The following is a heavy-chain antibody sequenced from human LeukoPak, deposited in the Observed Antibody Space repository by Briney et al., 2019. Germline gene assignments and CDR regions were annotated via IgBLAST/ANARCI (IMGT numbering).Heavy chain of an antibody. CDR1: GGTFSSYA. V-gene: IGHV1-2*02. Sequence: ASVKVSCKASGGTFSSYAISWVRQAPGQGLEWMGWINPNSGVTNYPQNFQGRVTMTRDTSISTAYMELSRLRSDDTAVYYCAREGDSDYGDYCFDYWGQGTLVTVSS. CDR2: INPNSGVT. J-gene: IGHJ4*02. CDR3: AREGDSDYGDYCFDY. D-gene: IGHD4-17*01.